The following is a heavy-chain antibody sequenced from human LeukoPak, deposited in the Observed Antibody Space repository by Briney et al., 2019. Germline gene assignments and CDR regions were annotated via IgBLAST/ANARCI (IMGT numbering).Heavy chain of an antibody. D-gene: IGHD3-22*01. CDR2: ISWNSGSI. CDR3: ARDLLVVVPTG. Sequence: PGGSLRLSCAASGFTFDDYAMHWVRQAPGKGLEWVSGISWNSGSIGYADSVKGRFTISRDNAKNSLYLQMNSLRAEDTAVYYCARDLLVVVPTGWGQGTLVTVSS. V-gene: IGHV3-9*01. J-gene: IGHJ4*02. CDR1: GFTFDDYA.